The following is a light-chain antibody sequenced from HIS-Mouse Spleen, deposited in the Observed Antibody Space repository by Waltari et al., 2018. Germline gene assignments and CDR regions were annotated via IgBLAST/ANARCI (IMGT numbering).Light chain of an antibody. CDR2: QDS. CDR1: KLGDKY. J-gene: IGLJ2*01. V-gene: IGLV3-1*01. Sequence: SYELTQPPSVSVSPGQTASITCSGDKLGDKYACWSQQKPGPSPVLVIYQDSKRPSGIPERFSGSNSGNTATLTISGTQAMDEADYYCQAWDSSYSVFGGGTKLTVL. CDR3: QAWDSSYSV.